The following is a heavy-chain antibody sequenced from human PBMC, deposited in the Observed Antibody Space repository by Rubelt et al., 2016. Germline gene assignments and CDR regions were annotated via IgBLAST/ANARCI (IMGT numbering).Heavy chain of an antibody. CDR3: ARVRGTYGYAMDY. V-gene: IGHV3-11*04. J-gene: IGHJ4*02. D-gene: IGHD5-12*01. Sequence: GGGLVQPGESLRLSCVASGFTFSDHYMDWVRQAPGKGLEWVSAISRAGNSTYYADSVKGRFTISRDNAKNSLYLQMNSLRAEETAVYYCARVRGTYGYAMDYWGQGTLVTVSS. CDR2: ISRAGNST. CDR1: GFTFSDHY.